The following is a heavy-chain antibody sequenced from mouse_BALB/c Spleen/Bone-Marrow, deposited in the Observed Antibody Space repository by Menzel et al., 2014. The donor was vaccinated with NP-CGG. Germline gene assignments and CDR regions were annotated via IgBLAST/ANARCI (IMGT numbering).Heavy chain of an antibody. CDR2: IFPASGST. CDR3: ASYAYDGPYWYFDV. V-gene: IGHV1S40*01. CDR1: GYIFITHW. Sequence: QVQLQQSGPELVRPGASVKLSCKASGYIFITHWMNWVKQRPGQGLEWIGQIFPASGSTNYNEMFEGKATLTVDTSSSTAHMQLSSLTSEDSAVYFRASYAYDGPYWYFDVWGAGTTVTVSS. J-gene: IGHJ1*01. D-gene: IGHD2-2*01.